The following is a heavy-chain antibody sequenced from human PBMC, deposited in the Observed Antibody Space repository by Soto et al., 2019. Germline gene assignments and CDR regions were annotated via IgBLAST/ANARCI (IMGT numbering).Heavy chain of an antibody. CDR1: GGTFSSYT. Sequence: QVQLVQSGAEVKKPGSSVKVSCKASGGTFSSYTISWVRQAPGQGLEWMGRIIPILGIANYAQKFPGRVTITADKSTSTAYMELSSLRSEDTAVYYCASRSPGSYDSSGHDGDWFDPWGQGTLVTVSS. D-gene: IGHD3-22*01. CDR2: IIPILGIA. V-gene: IGHV1-69*02. J-gene: IGHJ5*02. CDR3: ASRSPGSYDSSGHDGDWFDP.